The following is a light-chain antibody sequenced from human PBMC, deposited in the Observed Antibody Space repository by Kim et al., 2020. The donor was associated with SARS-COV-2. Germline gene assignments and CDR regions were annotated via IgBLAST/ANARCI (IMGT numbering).Light chain of an antibody. Sequence: GDRVTITCRASQCVSCSLGWYQQKPGKAPKLLIYGVSRLESGVPSRVSCSGSGTDFTLTISSLPPVDSATYYCQQYIITYTFGQGTNWRS. J-gene: IGKJ2*01. CDR2: GVS. V-gene: IGKV1-5*01. CDR1: QCVSCS. CDR3: QQYIITYT.